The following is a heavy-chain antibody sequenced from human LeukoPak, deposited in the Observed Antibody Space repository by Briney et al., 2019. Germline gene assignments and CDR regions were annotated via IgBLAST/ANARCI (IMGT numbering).Heavy chain of an antibody. CDR1: GFTFSSYA. J-gene: IGHJ4*02. CDR2: ISGSGGST. D-gene: IGHD3-22*01. Sequence: GGSLRLSCAASGFTFSSYAMSWVRQAPGKGLEWVSAISGSGGSTYYADSVRGRFTISRDNSKNTLYLQMNSLRAEDTAVYYCAREPYDSSGYIDYWGQGTLVTVSS. V-gene: IGHV3-23*01. CDR3: AREPYDSSGYIDY.